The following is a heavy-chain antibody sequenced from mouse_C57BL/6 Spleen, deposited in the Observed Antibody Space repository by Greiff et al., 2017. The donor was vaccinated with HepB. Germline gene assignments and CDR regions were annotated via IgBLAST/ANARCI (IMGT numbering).Heavy chain of an antibody. Sequence: EVNVVESGGGLVKPGGSLKLSCAASGFTFSDYGMHWVRQAPEKGLEWVAYISSGSSTIYYAETVKGRFTISRDNAKNTMFLQMTSLRSEDPAMYYCARDYYYGNSYWYFEVWGTGTTVTVSS. D-gene: IGHD1-1*01. J-gene: IGHJ1*03. CDR1: GFTFSDYG. CDR3: ARDYYYGNSYWYFEV. V-gene: IGHV5-17*01. CDR2: ISSGSSTI.